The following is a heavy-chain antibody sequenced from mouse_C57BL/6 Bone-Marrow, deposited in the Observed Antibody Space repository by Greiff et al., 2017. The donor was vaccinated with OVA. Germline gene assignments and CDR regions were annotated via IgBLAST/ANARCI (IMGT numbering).Heavy chain of an antibody. CDR3: VREVYYGYRFAY. CDR1: GFSFNTYA. CDR2: IRSKSNNYAT. Sequence: EVQGVESGGGLVQPKGSLKLSCAASGFSFNTYAMNWVRQAPGTGLEWVARIRSKSNNYATYYADSVKDRFTISRDDSESMLYLQMNNLKTEDTAMYYCVREVYYGYRFAYWGQGTLVTVSA. V-gene: IGHV10-1*01. J-gene: IGHJ3*01. D-gene: IGHD1-2*01.